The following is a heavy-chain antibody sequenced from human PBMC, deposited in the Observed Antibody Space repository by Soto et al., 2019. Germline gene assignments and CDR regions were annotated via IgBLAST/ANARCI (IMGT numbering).Heavy chain of an antibody. CDR3: ARLDYDFWSGSMSYYYYYMDG. J-gene: IGHJ6*03. CDR2: IYYSGST. CDR1: GGSISSYY. D-gene: IGHD3-3*01. Sequence: SETLSLTCTVSGGSISSYYWSWIRQPPGKGLEWIGYIYYSGSTNYNPSLKSRVTISVDTSKNQFSLKLSSVTAADTAVYYCARLDYDFWSGSMSYYYYYMDGWGKGTTVTVSS. V-gene: IGHV4-59*08.